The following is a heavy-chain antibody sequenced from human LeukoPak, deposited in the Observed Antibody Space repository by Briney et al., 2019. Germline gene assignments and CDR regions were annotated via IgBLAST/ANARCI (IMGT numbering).Heavy chain of an antibody. D-gene: IGHD3-10*01. V-gene: IGHV3-21*01. Sequence: GGSLRLSCAASGFTFSSYGIHWVRQAPGKGLEWVSSISSSSSYIYYADSVKGRFTISRDNAKNSLYLQMNSLRAEDTAVYYCARAERGFGDRRYYYYMDVWGKGTTVTISS. CDR2: ISSSSSYI. CDR1: GFTFSSYG. CDR3: ARAERGFGDRRYYYYMDV. J-gene: IGHJ6*03.